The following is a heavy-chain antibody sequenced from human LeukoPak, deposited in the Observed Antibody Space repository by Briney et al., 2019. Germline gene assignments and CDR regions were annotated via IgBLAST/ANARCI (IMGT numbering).Heavy chain of an antibody. D-gene: IGHD6-19*01. J-gene: IGHJ3*02. CDR3: AKDQGIAVAGTDDAFDI. CDR2: IAYDGSNE. Sequence: PGRSLRLSCAASGFTFSNYGMHWVRQAPGKGLEWVAVIAYDGSNEYYAEFVKGRFTISRDSSKNTLYLQMYSLRAEDTAVYFCAKDQGIAVAGTDDAFDIWGQGTRVTVSS. CDR1: GFTFSNYG. V-gene: IGHV3-30*18.